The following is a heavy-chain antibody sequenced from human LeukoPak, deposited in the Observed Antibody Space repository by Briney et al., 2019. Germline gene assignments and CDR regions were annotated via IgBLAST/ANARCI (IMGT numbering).Heavy chain of an antibody. V-gene: IGHV4-59*01. D-gene: IGHD3-10*01. Sequence: KPSETLSLTCTVSGGSISSYYWSWIRQPPGKGLEWIGYIYYSGSTNYNPSLKSRVTISVDTSKNQFSLKLSSVTAADTAVYYCARTTAYYYGSGSLIRTNYYYYMDVWGKGTTVTVSS. CDR3: ARTTAYYYGSGSLIRTNYYYYMDV. CDR1: GGSISSYY. J-gene: IGHJ6*03. CDR2: IYYSGST.